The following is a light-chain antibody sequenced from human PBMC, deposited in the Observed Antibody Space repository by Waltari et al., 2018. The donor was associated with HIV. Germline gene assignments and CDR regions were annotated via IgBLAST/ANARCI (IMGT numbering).Light chain of an antibody. CDR3: QSYDTRSSGFLV. J-gene: IGLJ3*02. CDR1: SSNIRANYD. Sequence: HSALTHPPSLSGAPGQTVAISCTGRSSNIRANYDVHWYQQLPGRAPKVLVYGNSYRPPGVPDRFSGSKSGTSASLAITGLQADDEGYYYCQSYDTRSSGFLVFGGGTKVTVL. V-gene: IGLV1-40*01. CDR2: GNS.